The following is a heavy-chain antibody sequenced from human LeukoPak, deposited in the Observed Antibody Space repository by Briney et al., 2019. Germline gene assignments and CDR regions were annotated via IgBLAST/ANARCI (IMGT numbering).Heavy chain of an antibody. J-gene: IGHJ4*02. CDR3: ARDGSLPDY. CDR2: IISDGSST. Sequence: GGSLRLSCAASGFNFSNHWMHWVRQTPGKGLVWVSRIISDGSSTSYADSVKGRFTISRDNAKSALYLQMNSLRAEDTAVYYCARDGSLPDYWGQGTLVTVSS. V-gene: IGHV3-74*01. CDR1: GFNFSNHW.